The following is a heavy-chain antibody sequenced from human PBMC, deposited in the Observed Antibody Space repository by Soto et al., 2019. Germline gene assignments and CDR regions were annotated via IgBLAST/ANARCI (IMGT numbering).Heavy chain of an antibody. J-gene: IGHJ4*02. D-gene: IGHD5-18*01. CDR1: GSSISSNNW. V-gene: IGHV4-28*01. CDR3: ASKPNSLYYFDF. CDR2: IFSTGST. Sequence: QVQLQESGPGLVKPSDTLSLTCGVSGSSISSNNWWGWIRQPPGKGLEWIGYIFSTGSTYYNPSLKSRVTMSVDTSNHQFSLSLNSVTAVDTAVYYCASKPNSLYYFDFWGQGTLVTVSA.